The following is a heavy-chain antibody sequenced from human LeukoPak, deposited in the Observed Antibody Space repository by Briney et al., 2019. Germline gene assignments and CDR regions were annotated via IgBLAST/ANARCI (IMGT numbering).Heavy chain of an antibody. CDR3: AREGDSSSWSHDGFDP. V-gene: IGHV3-53*01. Sequence: PGGSLRLSCAASGFTVSDNYMSWVRQAPGKGLEWVSVIYSGGRTYYADSVKGRFTISRDNSKNTLYLQMNSLRADDTAVYYCAREGDSSSWSHDGFDPWGQGTLVTVSS. CDR2: IYSGGRT. D-gene: IGHD6-13*01. CDR1: GFTVSDNY. J-gene: IGHJ5*02.